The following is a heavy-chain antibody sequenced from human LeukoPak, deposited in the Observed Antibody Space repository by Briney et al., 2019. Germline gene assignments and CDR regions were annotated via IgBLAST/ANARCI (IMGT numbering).Heavy chain of an antibody. D-gene: IGHD3-10*01. V-gene: IGHV4-39*01. CDR2: IYYSGST. CDR1: GRSISSSSYY. J-gene: IGHJ6*04. Sequence: PETLALTCTVSGRSISSSSYYWGWIRQPPWKGLEWIGSIYYSGSTYYYPSLNSRVTISVDTSKNQFSLKLSSVPAADTAVYYCARHVPPGGGGFYYYGMVVWGEGPTVRVSS. CDR3: ARHVPPGGGGFYYYGMVV.